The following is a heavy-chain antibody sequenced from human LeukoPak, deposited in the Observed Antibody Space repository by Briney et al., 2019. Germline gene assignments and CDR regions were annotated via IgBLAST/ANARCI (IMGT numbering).Heavy chain of an antibody. CDR3: ARDASEIVVVPAAMVYGMDV. Sequence: PGGSLRLSCAASGFTFSSYSINWVRQAPGKGLEWVSSISSSSSYIYYADSVKGRFTISRDNAKNSLYLQMNSLRAEDTAVYYCARDASEIVVVPAAMVYGMDVWGQGTTVTVSS. CDR1: GFTFSSYS. D-gene: IGHD2-2*01. CDR2: ISSSSSYI. J-gene: IGHJ6*02. V-gene: IGHV3-21*01.